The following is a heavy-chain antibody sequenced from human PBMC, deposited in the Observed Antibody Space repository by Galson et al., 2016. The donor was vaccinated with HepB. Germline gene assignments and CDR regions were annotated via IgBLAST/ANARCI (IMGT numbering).Heavy chain of an antibody. CDR2: ISFDGSNK. J-gene: IGHJ4*02. Sequence: SLRLSCAASGFTFSSYCMHWVRQAPGKGLEWVAVISFDGSNKYYADSVKGRFTISRDNSKNTLYLQMHSLRAEDTAVYYCSKVGGGVIVPLYDYWGQGTLVTVSS. D-gene: IGHD3-16*02. CDR1: GFTFSSYC. CDR3: SKVGGGVIVPLYDY. V-gene: IGHV3-30*18.